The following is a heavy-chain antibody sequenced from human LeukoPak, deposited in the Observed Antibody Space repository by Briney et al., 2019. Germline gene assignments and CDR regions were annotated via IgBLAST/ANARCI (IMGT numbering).Heavy chain of an antibody. D-gene: IGHD6-13*01. CDR3: ARLHSNTCFFDY. CDR1: GESLSKYY. CDR2: IYYSGST. Sequence: SETLSLTCAVYGESLSKYYWTWIRQPPGKGLEWIGSIYYSGSTYYNPSLKSRVTISVDTSKNQFSLTLTSVTASDTAVYYCARLHSNTCFFDYWGQGTLVTVSS. V-gene: IGHV4-39*01. J-gene: IGHJ4*02.